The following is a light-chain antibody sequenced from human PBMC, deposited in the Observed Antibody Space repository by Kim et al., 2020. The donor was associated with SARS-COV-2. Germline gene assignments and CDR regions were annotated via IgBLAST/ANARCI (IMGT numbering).Light chain of an antibody. Sequence: NFMLTQPHSVSGSPGKTVTISCTRSSGSIDDNYVQWYQQRPGGVPTTVIYEDDQRPSGVPDRFSGSIDNSSNSASLTISGLRTEDEADYYCQSYNRDNVLFGGGTQLTVL. J-gene: IGLJ2*01. CDR1: SGSIDDNY. V-gene: IGLV6-57*04. CDR2: EDD. CDR3: QSYNRDNVL.